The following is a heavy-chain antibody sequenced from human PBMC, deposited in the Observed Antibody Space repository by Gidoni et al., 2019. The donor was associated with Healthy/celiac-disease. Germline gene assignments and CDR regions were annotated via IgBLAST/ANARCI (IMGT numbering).Heavy chain of an antibody. V-gene: IGHV1-18*04. CDR1: GYTYTSYG. CDR2: ISAYNGNT. J-gene: IGHJ5*02. D-gene: IGHD2-2*01. Sequence: VQLVQSGAEVEKPGASVKVSCMASGYTYTSYGSSWVRHAPGQGLEWMGWISAYNGNTTYAQKLQGRCTMTTDTSTSTAYMELRCLRSDDTAVYYCARDPHCSSTSCYEGWFDPWGQGTLVTVSS. CDR3: ARDPHCSSTSCYEGWFDP.